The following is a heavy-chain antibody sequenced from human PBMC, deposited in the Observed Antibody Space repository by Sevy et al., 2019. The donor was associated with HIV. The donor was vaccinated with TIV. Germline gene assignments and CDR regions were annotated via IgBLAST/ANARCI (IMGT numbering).Heavy chain of an antibody. D-gene: IGHD2-15*01. CDR1: GYTFTSYR. J-gene: IGHJ4*02. CDR2: ISPHNRDT. CDR3: ARAYYSGGRCYSLAY. V-gene: IGHV1-18*01. Sequence: ASVKVSCKVSGYTFTSYRITWVRHAPGQGLESMGWISPHNRDTKYAQKFQGRVTMITDTSTNTAYMELRSLGSDDTAIYYCARAYYSGGRCYSLAYWGQGTLVTVSS.